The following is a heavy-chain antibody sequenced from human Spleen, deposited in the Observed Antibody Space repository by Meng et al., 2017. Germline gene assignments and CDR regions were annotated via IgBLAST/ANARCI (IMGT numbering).Heavy chain of an antibody. J-gene: IGHJ4*02. V-gene: IGHV3-7*01. D-gene: IGHD3/OR15-3a*01. CDR2: IKQDGSEK. CDR3: ARDLNWVVWDY. CDR1: GFTFSSYW. Sequence: GESLKISCAASGFTFSSYWMSWVRQAPGKGLEWVANIKQDGSEKYYVDSVKGRFTISRDNAKNTLYLQMNSLRAEDTAVYYCARDLNWVVWDYWGQGTLVTVSS.